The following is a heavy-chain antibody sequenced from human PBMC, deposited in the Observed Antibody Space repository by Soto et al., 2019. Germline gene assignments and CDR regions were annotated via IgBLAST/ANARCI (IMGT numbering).Heavy chain of an antibody. Sequence: GSLRLSCAASGVTFSSYGMHWVRQAPGKGLEWVAVIWYDGSNKYYADSVKGRFTISRDNSKNTLYLQMNSLRAEDTAVYYCARDPDYTYYFDYWGQGTLVTVSS. J-gene: IGHJ4*02. D-gene: IGHD4-4*01. CDR3: ARDPDYTYYFDY. CDR1: GVTFSSYG. CDR2: IWYDGSNK. V-gene: IGHV3-33*01.